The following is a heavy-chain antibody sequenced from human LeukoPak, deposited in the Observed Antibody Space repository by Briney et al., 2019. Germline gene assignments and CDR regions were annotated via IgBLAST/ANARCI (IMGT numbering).Heavy chain of an antibody. Sequence: ASVKVSCKASGGTFSSYAISWVRQAPGQGLEWMGGIIPIFGTANYAQRFQGRVTITADESTNTAYMELSSLRSEDTAVYYCARAGGQNHFDYWGQGTLVTVSS. CDR2: IIPIFGTA. J-gene: IGHJ4*02. CDR3: ARAGGQNHFDY. D-gene: IGHD4-23*01. V-gene: IGHV1-69*13. CDR1: GGTFSSYA.